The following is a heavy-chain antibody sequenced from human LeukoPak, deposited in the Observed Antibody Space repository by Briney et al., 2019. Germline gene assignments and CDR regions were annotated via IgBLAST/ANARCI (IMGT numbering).Heavy chain of an antibody. Sequence: SETLSLTCTVSGGSISSGDYYWSWIRQPPGKGLEWIGYIYYSGSTYYNPSLKSRVTISVDKSNNQFSLKLSSVTAADTAVYYCARALKYQLPEVYYYYMDVWGKGTTVTVSS. J-gene: IGHJ6*03. CDR3: ARALKYQLPEVYYYYMDV. CDR1: GGSISSGDYY. V-gene: IGHV4-30-4*02. D-gene: IGHD2-2*01. CDR2: IYYSGST.